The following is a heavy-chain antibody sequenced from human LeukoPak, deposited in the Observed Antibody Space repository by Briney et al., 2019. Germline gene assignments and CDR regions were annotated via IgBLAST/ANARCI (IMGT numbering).Heavy chain of an antibody. J-gene: IGHJ3*02. CDR1: GGSISTYY. D-gene: IGHD3-10*01. Sequence: PSETLSLTCTVSGGSISTYYWSWIRQPPGKGLEWIGYIFYSGSTNYNPSLKSRVTISVDTSKNQFSLKLSSVTAADTAVYYCARAHYYGSGSYAFDIWGQGTMVTVSS. V-gene: IGHV4-59*01. CDR2: IFYSGST. CDR3: ARAHYYGSGSYAFDI.